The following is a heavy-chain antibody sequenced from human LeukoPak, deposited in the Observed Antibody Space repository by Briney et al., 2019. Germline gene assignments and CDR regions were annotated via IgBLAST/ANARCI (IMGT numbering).Heavy chain of an antibody. V-gene: IGHV4-59*08. Sequence: PSETLSLTCTVSGGSISSYYWSWIRQPPGKGLEWIGYIYYSGSTNYNPSLKSRVTISVDTSKNQFSLKLSSVTAADTAVYYCARHRGYSGSYGTFDYWGQGTLVTVSS. D-gene: IGHD1-26*01. J-gene: IGHJ4*02. CDR2: IYYSGST. CDR1: GGSISSYY. CDR3: ARHRGYSGSYGTFDY.